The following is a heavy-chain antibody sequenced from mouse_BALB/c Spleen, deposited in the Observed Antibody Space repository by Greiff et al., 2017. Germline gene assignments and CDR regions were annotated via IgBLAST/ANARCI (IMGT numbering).Heavy chain of an antibody. D-gene: IGHD2-3*01. CDR2: ISSGGSYT. J-gene: IGHJ2*01. Sequence: DVMLVESGGDLVKPGGSLKLSCAASGFTFSSYGMSWVRQTPDKRLEWVATISSGGSYTYYPDSVKGRFTISRDNAKNTLYLQMSSLKSEDTAMYYCARDDGNYSYYFDYWGQGTTLTVSS. CDR3: ARDDGNYSYYFDY. CDR1: GFTFSSYG. V-gene: IGHV5-6*02.